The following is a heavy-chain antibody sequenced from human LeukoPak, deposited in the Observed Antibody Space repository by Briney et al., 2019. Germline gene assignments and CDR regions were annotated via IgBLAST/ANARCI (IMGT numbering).Heavy chain of an antibody. D-gene: IGHD2-2*01. CDR1: GYTFTGYY. Sequence: ASVKVSCQASGYTFTGYYMHWVRQAPGQGLEWMGWINPNSGGTNYAQKFQGRVTMTRDTSISTAYMELSRLRSDDTAVYYCARVRCSSTSCYGGYYFDYWGQGTLVTVSS. V-gene: IGHV1-2*02. CDR3: ARVRCSSTSCYGGYYFDY. CDR2: INPNSGGT. J-gene: IGHJ4*02.